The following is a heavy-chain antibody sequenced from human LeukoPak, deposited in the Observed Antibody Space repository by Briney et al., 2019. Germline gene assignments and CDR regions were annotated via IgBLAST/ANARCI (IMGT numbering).Heavy chain of an antibody. V-gene: IGHV4-61*02. CDR3: ARVGYFGRSTAYFDY. Sequence: PSETLSLTCTVSGGSISSSSYYWSWIRQPAGKGLEWIGRIYTSGSTNYNPSLKSRVTISVDTSKNQFSLKLSSVTAADTAVYYCARVGYFGRSTAYFDYWGQGTLVTVSS. CDR1: GGSISSSSYY. J-gene: IGHJ4*02. CDR2: IYTSGST. D-gene: IGHD2-2*01.